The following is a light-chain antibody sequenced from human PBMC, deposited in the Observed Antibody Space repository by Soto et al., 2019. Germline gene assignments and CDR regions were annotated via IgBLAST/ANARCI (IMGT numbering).Light chain of an antibody. J-gene: IGKJ5*01. CDR1: QSVSSSY. CDR2: DVS. Sequence: KLSAGTLSLSPRERANLXCTASQSVSSSYLAWYQQKPGQPPRLLIYDVSNRATGIPARFSGSGSGTDFTLTITSLEPEDFAVYFCHQRYNGPRVTFGQGTRLEIK. CDR3: HQRYNGPRVT. V-gene: IGKV3D-20*02.